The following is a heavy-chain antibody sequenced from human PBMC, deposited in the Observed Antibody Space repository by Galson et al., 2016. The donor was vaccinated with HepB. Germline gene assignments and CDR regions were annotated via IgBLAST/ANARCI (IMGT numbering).Heavy chain of an antibody. V-gene: IGHV3-33*01. CDR3: ARDLWGDCRTTTCSHLDS. CDR1: GITFSRFG. CDR2: IWFDGRYD. D-gene: IGHD1-14*01. J-gene: IGHJ4*02. Sequence: ALGLSCAASGITFSRFGLHWDRQATVKGQKSVTVIWFDGRYDYHADSAECRFTISKDNSNNMMYLQMHSLRVEDTAVYYCARDLWGDCRTTTCSHLDSWGQGTLVTVSS.